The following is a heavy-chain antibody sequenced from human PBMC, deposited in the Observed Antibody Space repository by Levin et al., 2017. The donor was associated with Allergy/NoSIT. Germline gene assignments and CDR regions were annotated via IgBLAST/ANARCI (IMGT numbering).Heavy chain of an antibody. J-gene: IGHJ3*02. CDR1: GFSVNSNY. V-gene: IGHV3-66*01. Sequence: GGSLILSCAASGFSVNSNYMSWVRQAPGKGLEWISAIYLSGATYYSDSVEGRFTISRDNSKNTLSLQMTSLSAEDTAVYYCARDKDGDGFDGFDMWGQGTMVTVSS. D-gene: IGHD4-17*01. CDR3: ARDKDGDGFDGFDM. CDR2: IYLSGAT.